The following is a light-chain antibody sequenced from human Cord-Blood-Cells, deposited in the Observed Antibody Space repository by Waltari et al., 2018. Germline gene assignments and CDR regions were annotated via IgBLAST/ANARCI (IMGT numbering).Light chain of an antibody. V-gene: IGLV2-11*01. CDR1: SRDVGCYNY. Sequence: QSALTQPRSESGSPGQAVTISCTGTSRDVGCYNYFSWYQQHPGKAPKLMIYDVSKRPSGVPDRFSGSKSGNTASLTISGLQAEDEADYYCCSYAGSYNVVFGGGTKLTVL. CDR3: CSYAGSYNVV. J-gene: IGLJ2*01. CDR2: DVS.